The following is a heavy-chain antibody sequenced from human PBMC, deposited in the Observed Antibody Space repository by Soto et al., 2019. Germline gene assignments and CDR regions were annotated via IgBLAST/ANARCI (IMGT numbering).Heavy chain of an antibody. D-gene: IGHD6-19*01. CDR1: GFTFTSYG. J-gene: IGHJ6*03. CDR2: ISYDGSNK. V-gene: IGHV3-30*18. Sequence: QVQLVESGGGVVQPGRSQRLSCAASGFTFTSYGIHWVRQAPGKGLEWVAVISYDGSNKYYADSVKGRFTISRDNSKNMLYLQMNSLRAEDTAVYYCAKDPNSSGWYGYYYYYYMDVWGKGTTVTVSS. CDR3: AKDPNSSGWYGYYYYYYMDV.